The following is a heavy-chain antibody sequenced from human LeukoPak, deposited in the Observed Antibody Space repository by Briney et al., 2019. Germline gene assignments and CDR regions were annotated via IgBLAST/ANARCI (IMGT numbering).Heavy chain of an antibody. D-gene: IGHD5-12*01. CDR3: ARAGYSGYGDY. CDR2: ISSSSSYI. J-gene: IGHJ4*02. V-gene: IGHV3-21*01. Sequence: GGSLRLSCAASGFTFSSYSMNWVRQAPGKGLEWVSSISSSSSYIYHADSVKGRFTISRDNAKNSLYLQMNSLRAEDTAVYYCARAGYSGYGDYWGQGTLVTVSS. CDR1: GFTFSSYS.